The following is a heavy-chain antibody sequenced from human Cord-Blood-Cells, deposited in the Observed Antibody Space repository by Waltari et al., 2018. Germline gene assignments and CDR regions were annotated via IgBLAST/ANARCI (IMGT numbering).Heavy chain of an antibody. D-gene: IGHD6-6*01. CDR3: ARELGYSSSSFDY. CDR1: GGSFSGYY. V-gene: IGHV4-34*01. J-gene: IGHJ4*02. Sequence: QVQLQQWGAGLLKPSETLSLTCAVYGGSFSGYYWSWIRQPPGKGLEWIGEINQRGSTNYNPSLKSRVTISVDTSKNQFSLKLSSVTAADTAVYYCARELGYSSSSFDYWGQGTLVTVSS. CDR2: INQRGST.